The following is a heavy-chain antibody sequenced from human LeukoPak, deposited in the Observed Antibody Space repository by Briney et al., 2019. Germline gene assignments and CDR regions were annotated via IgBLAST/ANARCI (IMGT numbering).Heavy chain of an antibody. CDR1: GFTVSSNY. D-gene: IGHD3-3*01. V-gene: IGHV3-66*02. CDR2: IYSGSST. CDR3: ARLPYDFWSGYYIY. J-gene: IGHJ4*02. Sequence: GGSLRPSCAASGFTVSSNYMSWVRQAPGKGLEQVSVIYSGSSTYYADSVKSRFTISRDNSKKTLYLQMNSLRAEDTAVYYCARLPYDFWSGYYIYWGQGTLVTVSS.